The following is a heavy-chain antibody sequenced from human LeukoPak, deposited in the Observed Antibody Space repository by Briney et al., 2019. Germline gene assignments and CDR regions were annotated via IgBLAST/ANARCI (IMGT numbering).Heavy chain of an antibody. J-gene: IGHJ6*03. V-gene: IGHV7-4-1*02. CDR3: ARRYYDFWSGYYTYYYYYYTDV. D-gene: IGHD3-3*01. Sequence: GASVKVSCKASGYTFTSYAMNWVRQAPGQGLEWMGWIDTNTGNPTYAQGFTGRFVFSLDTSVSTAYLQISSLKAEDTAVYYCARRYYDFWSGYYTYYYYYYTDVWGKGTTVTVSS. CDR2: IDTNTGNP. CDR1: GYTFTSYA.